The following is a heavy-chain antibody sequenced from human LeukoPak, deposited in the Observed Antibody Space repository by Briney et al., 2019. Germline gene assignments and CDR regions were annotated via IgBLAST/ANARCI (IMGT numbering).Heavy chain of an antibody. Sequence: SETLSLTCTVSDGSFSSFSWSWIRQPAGKGLEWIGYIQLSGNTNYNPALNSRVSISLDTSKNQFSLHLSSVTAADTAVYYCARLIRAWNDHFDPWGQGTLVTVFS. CDR2: IQLSGNT. J-gene: IGHJ5*02. D-gene: IGHD1-1*01. CDR3: ARLIRAWNDHFDP. V-gene: IGHV4-4*09. CDR1: DGSFSSFS.